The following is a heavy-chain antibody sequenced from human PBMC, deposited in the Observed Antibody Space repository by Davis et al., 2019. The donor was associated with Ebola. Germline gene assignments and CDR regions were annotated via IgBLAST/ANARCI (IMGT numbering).Heavy chain of an antibody. D-gene: IGHD1-26*01. CDR2: INQDGSVK. CDR3: ARGGLRGDY. Sequence: GESLKISCATSGFTFSSFWMSWVRQAPGKGLEWLVNINQDGSVKQDVDSVKGRFTISRDNAKNSLYLQMNSLRAEDTAVYYCARGGLRGDYWGQGTLVTVSS. J-gene: IGHJ4*02. CDR1: GFTFSSFW. V-gene: IGHV3-7*01.